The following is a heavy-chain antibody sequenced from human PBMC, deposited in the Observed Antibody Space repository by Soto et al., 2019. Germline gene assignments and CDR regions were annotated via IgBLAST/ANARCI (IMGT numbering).Heavy chain of an antibody. CDR3: ARTGYDRSGYFVEYYFDY. J-gene: IGHJ4*02. D-gene: IGHD3-22*01. CDR1: GFTFSKYA. Sequence: LRLSCAASGFTFSKYAMHWVRQARGTGLEWVAVISNDGSNPYYADSVKGRFTISRDNSKNTLYLQMNSLREEDTAVYYCARTGYDRSGYFVEYYFDYWGQGTLVTVSS. V-gene: IGHV3-30-3*01. CDR2: ISNDGSNP.